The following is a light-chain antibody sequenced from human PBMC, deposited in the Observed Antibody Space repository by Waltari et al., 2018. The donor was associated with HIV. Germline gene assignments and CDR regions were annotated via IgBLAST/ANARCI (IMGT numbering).Light chain of an antibody. CDR3: GTWDISLSAGV. V-gene: IGLV1-51*02. Sequence: QSVFPPPPSVSAASGQKVTISCSGSTSNLGTHYVSWYQHLPGTAPKLLIFENNLRPSGIPDRFSGSKSGTSATLGITGLQTGDEADYFCGTWDISLSAGVFGGGTTLTVL. CDR1: TSNLGTHY. J-gene: IGLJ3*02. CDR2: ENN.